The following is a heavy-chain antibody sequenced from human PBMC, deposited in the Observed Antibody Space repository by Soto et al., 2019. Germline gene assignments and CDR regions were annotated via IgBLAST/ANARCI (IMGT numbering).Heavy chain of an antibody. CDR2: IWYDGSNK. CDR3: ARDQHTMIVVALPDY. J-gene: IGHJ4*02. D-gene: IGHD3-22*01. CDR1: GFTFSSYG. V-gene: IGHV3-33*01. Sequence: GGSLRLSCAASGFTFSSYGMHWVRQAPGKGLEWVAVIWYDGSNKYYADSVKGRFTISRDNSKNTLYLQMNSLRAEDTAVYYCARDQHTMIVVALPDYWGQGTLVTVSS.